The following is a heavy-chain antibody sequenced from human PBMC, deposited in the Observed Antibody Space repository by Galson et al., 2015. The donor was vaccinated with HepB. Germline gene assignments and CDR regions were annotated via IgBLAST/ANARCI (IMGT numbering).Heavy chain of an antibody. CDR1: GFTFSSYG. J-gene: IGHJ4*02. CDR3: AKTITGTTILNY. D-gene: IGHD1-7*01. CDR2: ISYDGSNK. Sequence: SLRLSCAASGFTFSSYGMHWVRQAPGKGLEWVAVISYDGSNKYYADSVKGRFTISRDNSKNTLYLQMNSLRAEDTAVYYCAKTITGTTILNYWGQGTLVTVSS. V-gene: IGHV3-30*18.